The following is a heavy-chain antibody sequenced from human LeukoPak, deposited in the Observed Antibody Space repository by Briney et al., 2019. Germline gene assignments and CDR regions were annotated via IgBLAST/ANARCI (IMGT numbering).Heavy chain of an antibody. V-gene: IGHV3-73*01. D-gene: IGHD1-26*01. CDR3: TRDSGTYNWFDP. CDR2: IDKKDKGYATAT. Sequence: GGSLKLSCAASGFTFSGSAIHWVRQSSGKGLECVGQIDKKDKGYATATAYAASVKGRFTISRDDSINTAYLQMKSLKTEDTALYYCTRDSGTYNWFDPWGQGTLVTVS. CDR1: GFTFSGSA. J-gene: IGHJ5*02.